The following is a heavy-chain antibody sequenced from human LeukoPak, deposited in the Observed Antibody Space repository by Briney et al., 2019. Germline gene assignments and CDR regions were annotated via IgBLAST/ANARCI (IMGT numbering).Heavy chain of an antibody. J-gene: IGHJ4*02. CDR3: AKGGKYDILTGFPRSRLLGDY. Sequence: PGGSLRLSCIASGFAFRNYGMHWVRQAPGKGLEWVAVISYDETRKYYVDSVKGRFTISRDNSKNTLYLEMNSLRIEDTAVYYCAKGGKYDILTGFPRSRLLGDYWGQGTLVTVSS. CDR2: ISYDETRK. V-gene: IGHV3-30*18. CDR1: GFAFRNYG. D-gene: IGHD3-9*01.